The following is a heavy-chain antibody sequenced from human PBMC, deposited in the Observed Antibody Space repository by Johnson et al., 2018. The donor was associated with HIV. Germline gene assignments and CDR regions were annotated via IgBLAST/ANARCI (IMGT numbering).Heavy chain of an antibody. Sequence: VQLVESGGGFIQPGGSLRLSCAASAFNVSSNYMSWVRQAPGKGLEWVSGINWNGGTTGYADSVKGRFTISRDNAKNSLYLQMNSLRAEDTALYYCARDPTTQYSRLTGDFGAFDIWGQGTMVTVSS. J-gene: IGHJ3*02. V-gene: IGHV3-20*04. CDR2: INWNGGTT. D-gene: IGHD7-27*01. CDR3: ARDPTTQYSRLTGDFGAFDI. CDR1: AFNVSSNY.